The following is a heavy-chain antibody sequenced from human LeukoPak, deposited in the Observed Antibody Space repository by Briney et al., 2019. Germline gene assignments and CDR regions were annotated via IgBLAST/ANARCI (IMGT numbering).Heavy chain of an antibody. CDR1: GVSFSGYY. CDR3: ARGSLPSIDY. CDR2: INHSGST. V-gene: IGHV4-34*01. Sequence: SETLSLTCAVYGVSFSGYYWSWIRQPPGKGLEWIGEINHSGSTNYNPYLKSRVTISVDTSKNQCSLKLSSVTAAGTAVYYCARGSLPSIDYSGQGTLVTVSS. J-gene: IGHJ4*02. D-gene: IGHD5/OR15-5a*01.